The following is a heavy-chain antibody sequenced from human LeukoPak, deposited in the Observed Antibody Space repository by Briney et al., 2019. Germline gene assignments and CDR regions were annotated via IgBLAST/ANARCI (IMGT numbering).Heavy chain of an antibody. J-gene: IGHJ5*02. CDR3: ARDSSAGSSPYNWFDP. CDR2: IYYSGST. V-gene: IGHV4-59*01. CDR1: GGSISSYY. Sequence: SETLSLTCTVSGGSISSYYWSWIRQPPGKGLEWIGYIYYSGSTNYNPSLKSRVTITVDTSKNQFSLKLSSVTAADTAVYYCARDSSAGSSPYNWFDPWGQGTLVTVSS. D-gene: IGHD6-6*01.